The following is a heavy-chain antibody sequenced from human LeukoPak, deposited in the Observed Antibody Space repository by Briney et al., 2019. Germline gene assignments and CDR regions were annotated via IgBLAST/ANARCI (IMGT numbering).Heavy chain of an antibody. CDR2: IGAYNGNT. V-gene: IGHV1-18*01. CDR3: ARDLQRITIFGVVGDAFDI. Sequence: ASVKVSCKASGYTFTSYGISWVRQAPGPGLEWMGWIGAYNGNTNYAQKLQGRGTMATDTSTSTAYMELRSLRSDDTAVYYCARDLQRITIFGVVGDAFDIWGQGTMVTVSS. J-gene: IGHJ3*02. CDR1: GYTFTSYG. D-gene: IGHD3-3*01.